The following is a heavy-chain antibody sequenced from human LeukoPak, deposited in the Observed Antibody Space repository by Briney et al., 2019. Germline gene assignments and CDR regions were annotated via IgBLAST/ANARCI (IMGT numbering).Heavy chain of an antibody. CDR1: GFTLITYW. V-gene: IGHV3-7*03. CDR2: INQDGSEK. CDR3: ARGTNYGSGYYLFDY. J-gene: IGHJ4*02. Sequence: PGGSLRLSCAASGFTLITYWMTWVRQAPGKGLEWVANINQDGSEKYYVGSVKGRFTISRDNARNSLYLQMNSLRAEDTAVYYCARGTNYGSGYYLFDYWGQGTLVTVSS. D-gene: IGHD3-22*01.